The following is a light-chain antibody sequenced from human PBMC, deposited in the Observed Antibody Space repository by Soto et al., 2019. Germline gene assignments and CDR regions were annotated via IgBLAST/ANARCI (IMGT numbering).Light chain of an antibody. CDR2: GVS. CDR3: QQSYSTPLT. Sequence: APSLLIYGVSTRATGVPVRFSGSGSGTEFTLTVNSLQSEDFAVYYCQQSYSTPLTFGGGTTVEI. J-gene: IGKJ4*01. V-gene: IGKV3-15*01.